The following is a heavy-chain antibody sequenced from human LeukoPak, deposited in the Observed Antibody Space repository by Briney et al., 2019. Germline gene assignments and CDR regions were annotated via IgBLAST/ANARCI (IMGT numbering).Heavy chain of an antibody. Sequence: GGSLRLSCAASGFTFSNYAMSWVRQAPGKGLEWVSSISGGGGSTHYADSVEGRFTISRDNSKNTLYLQMNSLRAEDTALYYCAKAPQFAISIGYAGFYFDYWGQGTLVTVSS. V-gene: IGHV3-23*01. CDR2: ISGGGGST. CDR1: GFTFSNYA. CDR3: AKAPQFAISIGYAGFYFDY. D-gene: IGHD3-9*01. J-gene: IGHJ4*02.